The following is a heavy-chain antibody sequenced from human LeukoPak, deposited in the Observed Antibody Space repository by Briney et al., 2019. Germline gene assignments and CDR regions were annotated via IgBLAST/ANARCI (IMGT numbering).Heavy chain of an antibody. CDR1: GYTFTSYG. J-gene: IGHJ3*02. V-gene: IGHV1-18*01. Sequence: ASVKVSCKASGYTFTSYGISWVRQAPGQGLEWMGWINAYNGNTNYAQKLQGRVTMTTDTPTSTAYMELRSLRPDDTAVYYCARGVSGWYGIAFDIWGQGTMVTVSS. CDR3: ARGVSGWYGIAFDI. CDR2: INAYNGNT. D-gene: IGHD6-19*01.